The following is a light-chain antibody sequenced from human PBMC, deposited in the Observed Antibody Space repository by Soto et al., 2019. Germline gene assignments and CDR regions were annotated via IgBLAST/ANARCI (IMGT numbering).Light chain of an antibody. V-gene: IGKV3-20*01. J-gene: IGKJ1*01. Sequence: EIVLTQSPGTLSLSPGERATLSCRASQSISSNYLAWYQQKPGQAPRLLIYGASSRATDIPDRFSGSGSGTDFSLTISRLEPEDFAVYYCQQYGSSRWTCGQGTKVEI. CDR3: QQYGSSRWT. CDR2: GAS. CDR1: QSISSNY.